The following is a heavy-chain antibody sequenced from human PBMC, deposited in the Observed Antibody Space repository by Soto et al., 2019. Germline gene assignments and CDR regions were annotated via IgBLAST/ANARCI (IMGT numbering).Heavy chain of an antibody. J-gene: IGHJ4*02. CDR3: TRSHYFDY. Sequence: QVQLQESGPGLVKPSETLSLTCTVSGGSINNYYWSWIRQPPGKGLEWIGHVYYSGSTHYNPSLKSXVSXSVDASRNLFSLKLSSVTAADTAVYFCTRSHYFDYWGQGALVTVSS. V-gene: IGHV4-59*08. CDR1: GGSINNYY. CDR2: VYYSGST.